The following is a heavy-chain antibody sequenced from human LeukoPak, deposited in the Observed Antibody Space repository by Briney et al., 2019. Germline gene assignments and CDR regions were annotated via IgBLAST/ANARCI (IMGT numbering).Heavy chain of an antibody. Sequence: SQTLSLTCAISGDSVSSNSAAWNWIRQSPSRGLEWLGRTYYRSKWYNDYAVSAKSRITINPDTSKNQFSLQMNSVTPEDTAVYYCARAWGYDILTGYFDYWGQGTLVTVSS. CDR1: GDSVSSNSAA. CDR3: ARAWGYDILTGYFDY. V-gene: IGHV6-1*01. D-gene: IGHD3-9*01. CDR2: TYYRSKWYN. J-gene: IGHJ4*02.